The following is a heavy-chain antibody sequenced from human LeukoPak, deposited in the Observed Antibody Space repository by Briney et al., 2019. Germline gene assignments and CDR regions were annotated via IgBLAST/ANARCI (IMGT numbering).Heavy chain of an antibody. CDR3: ARAYCGGDCYYYYYGMDV. Sequence: GESLKISCKGSGYSFTTYWIGWVRQMPGKGLEWIGIIYPGDSDTRYSPSFQGQVTISADKSISTAYLQWSSLKASDTAMYYCARAYCGGDCYYYYYGMDVWGQGTTVTVSS. J-gene: IGHJ6*02. CDR2: IYPGDSDT. V-gene: IGHV5-51*01. CDR1: GYSFTTYW. D-gene: IGHD2-21*02.